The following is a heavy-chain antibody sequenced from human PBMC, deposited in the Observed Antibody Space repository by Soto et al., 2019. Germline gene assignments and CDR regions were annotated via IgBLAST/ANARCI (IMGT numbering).Heavy chain of an antibody. J-gene: IGHJ6*02. CDR2: IVVGSGNT. V-gene: IGHV1-58*02. D-gene: IGHD1-26*01. CDR3: AADYVGATNYYYYGMDV. CDR1: GFTFTSSA. Sequence: ASVKVSCKASGFTFTSSAMQWVRQARGQRLEWIGWIVVGSGNTNYAQKFQERVTITRNMSTSTAYMELSSLRSEDTAVYYCAADYVGATNYYYYGMDVWGQGTTVTVSS.